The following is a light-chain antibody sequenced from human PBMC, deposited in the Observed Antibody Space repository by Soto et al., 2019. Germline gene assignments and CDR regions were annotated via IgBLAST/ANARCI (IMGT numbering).Light chain of an antibody. CDR1: QGLSTY. Sequence: DIQMTQSPSSLSASVGDRGTITCRASQGLSTYLAWYQQKPGKVPKLLIYAASTLQSGVPSRFSGSGSGTDFTLTISSLQPEDVATYYCQKYNSAPLTFGPGTKVDIK. CDR3: QKYNSAPLT. J-gene: IGKJ3*01. CDR2: AAS. V-gene: IGKV1-27*01.